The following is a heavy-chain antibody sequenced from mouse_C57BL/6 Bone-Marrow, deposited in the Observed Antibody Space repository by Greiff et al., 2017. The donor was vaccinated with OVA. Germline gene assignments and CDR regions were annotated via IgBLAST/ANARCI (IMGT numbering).Heavy chain of an antibody. CDR2: INPYNGGT. J-gene: IGHJ4*01. Sequence: VQLQQSGPVLVKPGASVKMSCKASGYTFTDYYMNWVKQSHGKSLEWIGVINPYNGGTSYNQKFKGKATLTVDKSSSTAYMELNSLTSEDSAVYHCASYYGHYYAMDYWGQGTSVTVSS. V-gene: IGHV1-19*01. CDR3: ASYYGHYYAMDY. CDR1: GYTFTDYY. D-gene: IGHD2-1*01.